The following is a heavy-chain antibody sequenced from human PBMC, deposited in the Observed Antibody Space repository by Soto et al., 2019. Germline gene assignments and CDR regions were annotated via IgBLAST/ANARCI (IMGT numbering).Heavy chain of an antibody. Sequence: SETLSLTCTVSGGSISSYYWSWIRQPPGKGLEWIGYIYYSGSTNYNPSLKSRVTISVDTSKNQFSLKLSSVTAADTAVYYCARSRSGSSSSWYFDYWGQGTLVTVSS. D-gene: IGHD6-13*01. CDR2: IYYSGST. J-gene: IGHJ4*02. CDR1: GGSISSYY. CDR3: ARSRSGSSSSWYFDY. V-gene: IGHV4-59*01.